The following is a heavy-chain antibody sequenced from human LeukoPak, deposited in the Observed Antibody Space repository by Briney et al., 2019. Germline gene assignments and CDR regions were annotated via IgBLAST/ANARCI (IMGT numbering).Heavy chain of an antibody. Sequence: SETLSLTCTVSGGSISSHYWSWIQQPPGKGLEWIGYIYYSGSTNYNPSLKSRVTISVDTSKNQFSLKLSSVTAADTAVYYCARITGSWGQGTLVTVSS. CDR3: ARITGS. D-gene: IGHD1-14*01. V-gene: IGHV4-59*11. CDR1: GGSISSHY. J-gene: IGHJ4*02. CDR2: IYYSGST.